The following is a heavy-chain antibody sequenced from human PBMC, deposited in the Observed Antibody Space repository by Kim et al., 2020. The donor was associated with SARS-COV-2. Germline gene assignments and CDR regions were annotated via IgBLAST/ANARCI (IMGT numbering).Heavy chain of an antibody. D-gene: IGHD2-2*01. J-gene: IGHJ6*03. V-gene: IGHV1-69*13. CDR1: GGTFSSYA. Sequence: SVKVSCKASGGTFSSYAISWVRQAPGQGLEWMGGIIPIFGTANYAQKFQGRVTITADESTSTAYMELSSLRSEDTAVYYCARDIVVVPAALTYYYYYMDVWGKGTTVTVSS. CDR2: IIPIFGTA. CDR3: ARDIVVVPAALTYYYYYMDV.